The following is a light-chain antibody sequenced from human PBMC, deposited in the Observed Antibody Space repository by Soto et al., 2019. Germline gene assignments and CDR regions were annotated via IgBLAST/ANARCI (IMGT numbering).Light chain of an antibody. V-gene: IGKV3-11*01. CDR1: QSVNNF. J-gene: IGKJ4*01. Sequence: EIVLTQSPASLSLSPGERATLSCRASQSVNNFLAWYQQKPGQVPRLLIYDASNRATGIPARFSGSRSGTDFTLTISSLEPEDFAVYYCQQYNNWPLTFGGGTKVDIK. CDR3: QQYNNWPLT. CDR2: DAS.